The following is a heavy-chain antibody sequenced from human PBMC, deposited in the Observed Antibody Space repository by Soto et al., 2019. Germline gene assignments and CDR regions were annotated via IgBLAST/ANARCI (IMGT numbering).Heavy chain of an antibody. J-gene: IGHJ4*02. CDR2: ITTDGGST. CDR1: GFTFRGYW. D-gene: IGHD1-26*01. Sequence: EVQLVESGGGLVQPGGSLRLSCAASGFTFRGYWMNWVRQAPGKGLVWVSHITTDGGSTNYADSVKGRFTISRDNAKDTLHLYMSSLRVDATAVYYCARDRDIVGASPLAYWGQGTLVTVAS. CDR3: ARDRDIVGASPLAY. V-gene: IGHV3-74*01.